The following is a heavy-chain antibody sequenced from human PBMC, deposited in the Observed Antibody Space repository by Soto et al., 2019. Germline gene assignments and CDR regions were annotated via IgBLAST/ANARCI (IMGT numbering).Heavy chain of an antibody. CDR2: IYNSGST. J-gene: IGHJ3*02. D-gene: IGHD2-21*02. CDR1: GGYISGGYYS. Sequence: PSETLSLTCAVSGGYISGGYYSWSWIRQPPGKGLEWIGFIYNSGSTYYNSSLKSRVTISVDRSKNHFFLNLTSVTAADTAVYYCASTHIVVVTDAFDIWGQGTMVTVSS. V-gene: IGHV4-30-2*01. CDR3: ASTHIVVVTDAFDI.